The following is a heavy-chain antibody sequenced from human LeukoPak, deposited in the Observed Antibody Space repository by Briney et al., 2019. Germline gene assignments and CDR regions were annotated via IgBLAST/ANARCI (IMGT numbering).Heavy chain of an antibody. CDR2: ISYSGST. CDR3: ARLDYYHFDY. V-gene: IGHV4-59*01. J-gene: IGHJ4*02. CDR1: GGSISRYY. Sequence: SETLSLTCTVSGGSISRYYWSWIRQPPGKGLEWIGYISYSGSTKYNPSLMNRVTISVDTSKNQFSLKLSSATAADTAVYYCARLDYYHFDYWGQGTVVTVSS. D-gene: IGHD3-22*01.